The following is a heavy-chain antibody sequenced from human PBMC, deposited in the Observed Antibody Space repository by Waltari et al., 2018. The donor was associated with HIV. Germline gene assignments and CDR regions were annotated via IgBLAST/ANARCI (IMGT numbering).Heavy chain of an antibody. Sequence: QLLLQESGPGLVRPSETLSLTCTVTGPSISSRRYYWGWVRQPPGKGLEWIVSTMYSGSTYNNPSLKSRVAISVDTSRNQFSLNLTSVTAADTALYYCARHYGTSYYFGSDMNPRPFSFWFASWGQGILVTVSS. CDR1: GPSISSRRYY. CDR2: TMYSGST. CDR3: ARHYGTSYYFGSDMNPRPFSFWFAS. V-gene: IGHV4-39*01. J-gene: IGHJ5*01. D-gene: IGHD3-10*01.